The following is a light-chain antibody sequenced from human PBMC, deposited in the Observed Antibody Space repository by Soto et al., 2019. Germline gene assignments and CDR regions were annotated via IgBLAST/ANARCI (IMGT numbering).Light chain of an antibody. CDR2: DAS. Sequence: EGVLPQSPGTLSLSPGERATLSCRASQSVSSSYLAWYQQKPGQAPRLLIYDASNRATGIPARFSGSGSGTDFTLTISSLEPEDFAVYYCQQRSNWPITCGQGTRL. CDR1: QSVSSSY. CDR3: QQRSNWPIT. V-gene: IGKV3D-20*02. J-gene: IGKJ5*01.